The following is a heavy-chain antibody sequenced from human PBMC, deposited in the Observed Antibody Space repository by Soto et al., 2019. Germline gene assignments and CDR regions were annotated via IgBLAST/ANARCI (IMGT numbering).Heavy chain of an antibody. CDR2: INPNSGDT. CDR1: GYTFTGYY. D-gene: IGHD6-19*01. Sequence: VQLVQSGAEVKKPGASVKVSCKTSGYTFTGYYIHWVRQAPGQGLEWMALINPNSGDTNYGHKFQGRVTLTRDTSINTVYMEVTRLRFDDTAVYYCAVAGLPFEYWGQGTLVTVCS. V-gene: IGHV1-2*02. J-gene: IGHJ4*02. CDR3: AVAGLPFEY.